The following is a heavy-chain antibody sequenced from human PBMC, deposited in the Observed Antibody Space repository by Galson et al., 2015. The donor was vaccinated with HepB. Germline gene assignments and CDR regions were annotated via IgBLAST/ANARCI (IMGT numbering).Heavy chain of an antibody. CDR1: GFIFRDYY. V-gene: IGHV3-11*05. CDR3: ARAGIGPTGTGEDAFDI. J-gene: IGHJ3*02. D-gene: IGHD1-1*01. Sequence: SLRLSCAASGFIFRDYYMSWIRQAPGKGLEWLAYISGSNIYSNYTDSVRGRFTISRDNAKNSLYLEMNSLRAGDTAIYYCARAGIGPTGTGEDAFDIWGQGTMVIVSS. CDR2: ISGSNIYS.